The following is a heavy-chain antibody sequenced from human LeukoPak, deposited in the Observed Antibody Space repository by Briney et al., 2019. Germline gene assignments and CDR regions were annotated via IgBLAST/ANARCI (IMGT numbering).Heavy chain of an antibody. J-gene: IGHJ4*02. Sequence: KPSETLFPPCTFSGGSISSYYWSWIRQPPREGLEWIGYIYYSGSTNYNPSLKSRVTISVDTSKSQFSLKLSSVTAADTAVYYCARLGGYGYFDYWGQGTLVTVSS. D-gene: IGHD5-12*01. CDR2: IYYSGST. CDR1: GGSISSYY. V-gene: IGHV4-59*01. CDR3: ARLGGYGYFDY.